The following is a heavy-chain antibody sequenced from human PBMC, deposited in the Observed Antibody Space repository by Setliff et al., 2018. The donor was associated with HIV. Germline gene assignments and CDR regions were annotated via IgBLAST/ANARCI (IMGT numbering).Heavy chain of an antibody. D-gene: IGHD3-10*01. Sequence: GGSLRLSCAASGFTFDRYWMHWVRQAPGKGLVWVSRVNTDGSSKTYADSVKDRFTISRDNAKNTLYLQMNSLRAEDTGVYYCTKKTAAYTSGSWLHYWGQGTLVTVSS. V-gene: IGHV3-74*01. CDR3: TKKTAAYTSGSWLHY. CDR2: VNTDGSSK. CDR1: GFTFDRYW. J-gene: IGHJ4*02.